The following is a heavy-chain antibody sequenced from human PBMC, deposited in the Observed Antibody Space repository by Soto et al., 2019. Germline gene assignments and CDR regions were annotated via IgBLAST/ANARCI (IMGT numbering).Heavy chain of an antibody. CDR2: ISSSSSDI. Sequence: PGGSLRRSXAASGFTFSSYSMNWVRQAPGKGLEWVSSISSSSSDIYDADSVKGRFTISRDNAKNSLYLQMNSLRAEDTAVYYCARDLHAYGDPYYFDYWGQGTLVTVSS. V-gene: IGHV3-21*01. CDR1: GFTFSSYS. D-gene: IGHD4-17*01. CDR3: ARDLHAYGDPYYFDY. J-gene: IGHJ4*02.